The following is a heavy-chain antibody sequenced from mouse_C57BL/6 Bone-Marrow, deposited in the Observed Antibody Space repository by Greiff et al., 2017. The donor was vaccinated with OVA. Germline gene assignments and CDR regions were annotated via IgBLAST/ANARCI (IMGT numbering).Heavy chain of an antibody. V-gene: IGHV5-4*01. CDR2: ISDGGSYT. J-gene: IGHJ2*01. CDR1: GFTFSSYA. D-gene: IGHD1-1*01. CDR3: ARDPITTVVATDYFDY. Sequence: EVKLMESGGDLVKPGGSLKLSCAASGFTFSSYAMSWVRQTPEKRLEWVATISDGGSYTYYPDNVKGRFTISRDNAKNNLYLQMSHLKSEDTAMYYCARDPITTVVATDYFDYWGQGTTLTVSS.